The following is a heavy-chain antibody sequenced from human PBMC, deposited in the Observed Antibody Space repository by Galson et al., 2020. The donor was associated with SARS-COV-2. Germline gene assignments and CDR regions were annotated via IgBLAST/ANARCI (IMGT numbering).Heavy chain of an antibody. CDR1: GGSISSGDYY. CDR3: ARAQGTMVRGVIMGFDY. V-gene: IGHV4-30-4*08. Sequence: SETLSLTCTVSGGSISSGDYYWSWIRQPPGKGLEWIGYIYYSGSTYYNPSLKSRVTISVDTSKNQFSLKLSSVTAADTAVYYCARAQGTMVRGVIMGFDYWGQGTLVTVSS. J-gene: IGHJ4*02. CDR2: IYYSGST. D-gene: IGHD3-10*01.